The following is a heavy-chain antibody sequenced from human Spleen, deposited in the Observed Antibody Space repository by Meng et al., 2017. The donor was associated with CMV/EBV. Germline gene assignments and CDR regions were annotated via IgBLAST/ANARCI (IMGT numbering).Heavy chain of an antibody. Sequence: FTSDWIGWVRQMPGKGLEWMGIIYPGDSDTRYSPSFHGPVTISADKSISTAYLQWSSLKASDTAMYYCARHSVRTIFGVVIIGSLDYWGQGTLVTVSS. CDR3: ARHSVRTIFGVVIIGSLDY. V-gene: IGHV5-51*01. CDR2: IYPGDSDT. J-gene: IGHJ4*02. D-gene: IGHD3-3*01. CDR1: FTSDW.